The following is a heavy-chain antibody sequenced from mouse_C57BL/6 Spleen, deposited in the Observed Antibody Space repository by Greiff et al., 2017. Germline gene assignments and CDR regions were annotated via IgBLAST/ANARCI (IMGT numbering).Heavy chain of an antibody. CDR1: GYTFTDYE. Sequence: VQLQQSGAELVRPGASVTLSCKASGYTFTDYEMHWVKQTPVHGLEWIGAIDPETGGTAYNQKFKGKDIMTADKSPSTVYMELRSLTSEDSAVYYCYYYGSSYWGQGTSVTVSS. D-gene: IGHD1-1*01. V-gene: IGHV1-15*01. CDR2: IDPETGGT. J-gene: IGHJ4*01. CDR3: YYYGSSY.